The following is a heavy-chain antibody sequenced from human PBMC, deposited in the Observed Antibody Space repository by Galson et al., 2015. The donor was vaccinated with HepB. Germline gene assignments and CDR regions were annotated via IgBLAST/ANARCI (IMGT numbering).Heavy chain of an antibody. CDR1: GFTFSNYG. D-gene: IGHD3-9*01. V-gene: IGHV3-33*01. Sequence: SLRLSCAASGFTFSNYGMHWVRQAPGKGLEWVAIIWYDGSNKYYADSVKGRFTISRDNSKNTLYLQMNSLRAEDTAVYYCARDRSPTRYSGVGRDILTTDDAFAVWGQGTVVTVSS. J-gene: IGHJ3*01. CDR2: IWYDGSNK. CDR3: ARDRSPTRYSGVGRDILTTDDAFAV.